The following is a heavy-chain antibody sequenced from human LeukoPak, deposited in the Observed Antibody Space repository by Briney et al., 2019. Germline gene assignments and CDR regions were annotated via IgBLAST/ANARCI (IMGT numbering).Heavy chain of an antibody. Sequence: SETLSLTCAVSGGSISSINWWSWVRQAPGKGLEWIGEIYHTGSTNYNPSLKSRVTISVDKSKNHFSLNLSSVTAADTAVYYCARRGRAIYNYYYYYMDVWGKETTVTISS. CDR3: ARRGRAIYNYYYYYMDV. CDR1: GGSISSINW. CDR2: IYHTGST. J-gene: IGHJ6*03. D-gene: IGHD3-9*01. V-gene: IGHV4-4*02.